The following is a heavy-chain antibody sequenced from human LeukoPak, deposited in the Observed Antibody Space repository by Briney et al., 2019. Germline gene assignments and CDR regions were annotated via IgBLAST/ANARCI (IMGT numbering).Heavy chain of an antibody. D-gene: IGHD6-13*01. CDR3: AREQQLVLGGFDY. CDR1: GGTFSSYA. V-gene: IGHV1-69*06. J-gene: IGHJ4*02. Sequence: SVKVSCKASGGTFSSYAISWVRQAPGQGLEWMGGIIPIFGTANYAQKFQGRVTITADKSTSTAFMELSSLRSEDTAVYYCAREQQLVLGGFDYWGQGTLVTVSS. CDR2: IIPIFGTA.